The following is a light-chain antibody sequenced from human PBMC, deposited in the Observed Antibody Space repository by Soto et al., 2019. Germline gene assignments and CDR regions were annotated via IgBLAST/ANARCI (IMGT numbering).Light chain of an antibody. CDR1: QSVQSW. Sequence: DIQMTQSPSTLSASVGDRVTITCRASQSVQSWLAWYQQKPGKAPKLLIYKASSLESGVPSRFSGSGSGTEFSLTISSLQPDDFAPYYCKQYEFYWTFGKVTKVEI. V-gene: IGKV1-5*03. J-gene: IGKJ1*01. CDR2: KAS. CDR3: KQYEFYWT.